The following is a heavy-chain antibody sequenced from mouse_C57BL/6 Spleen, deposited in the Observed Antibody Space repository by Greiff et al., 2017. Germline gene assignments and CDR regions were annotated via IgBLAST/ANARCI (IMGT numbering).Heavy chain of an antibody. CDR2: IYPGDGDT. J-gene: IGHJ4*01. CDR3: ARSRDYGNYVGFAMDY. CDR1: GYAFSSYW. Sequence: QVQLQQSGAELVKPGASVKISCKASGYAFSSYWMNWVKQRPGRGLEWIGQIYPGDGDTNYNGKFKGKATLTADKSSSTAYMQLSSLTSEDSAVYFCARSRDYGNYVGFAMDYWGQGTSVTVSS. D-gene: IGHD2-1*01. V-gene: IGHV1-80*01.